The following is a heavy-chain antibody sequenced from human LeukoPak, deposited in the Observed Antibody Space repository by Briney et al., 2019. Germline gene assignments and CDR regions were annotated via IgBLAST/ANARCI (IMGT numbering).Heavy chain of an antibody. CDR3: TRRGYQLRHAEDYYYYYMDV. CDR1: GFTFSGSA. V-gene: IGHV3-73*01. CDR2: IRSKANSYAT. D-gene: IGHD2-2*01. Sequence: PGGSLRLSCAASGFTFSGSAMHWVRQASGKGLEWVGRIRSKANSYATAYAASVKGRFTISRDDSKNTAYLQMNSLKTGDTAVYYCTRRGYQLRHAEDYYYYYMDVWGKGTTVTVSS. J-gene: IGHJ6*03.